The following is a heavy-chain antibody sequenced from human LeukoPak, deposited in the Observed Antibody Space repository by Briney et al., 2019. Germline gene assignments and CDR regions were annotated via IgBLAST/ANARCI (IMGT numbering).Heavy chain of an antibody. J-gene: IGHJ4*02. CDR3: AREGGFYRPLDY. V-gene: IGHV4-34*10. CDR2: VHLDGRT. Sequence: SETLSLTCAVYGGSSSGYYWSWVRQPPGKGLEWIGEVHLDGRTNYNPSLKSRLVMSADLPENHISLKLTSVTAADTAVYQCAREGGFYRPLDYSGQGTLVTVSS. CDR1: GGSSSGYY. D-gene: IGHD6-25*01.